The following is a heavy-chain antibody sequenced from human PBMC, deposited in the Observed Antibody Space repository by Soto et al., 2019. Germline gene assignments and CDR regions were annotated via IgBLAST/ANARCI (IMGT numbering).Heavy chain of an antibody. CDR1: GFTFSGHA. Sequence: QVQLVESGGGVAQPGRSLRLSCTVSGFTFSGHAMHWVRQAPGKGLEWVTQIWYDGSNKYYAESVKGRFTISRDNSKNTLYLPMNSLRVEDTAVYYWASDGQGLAPYALDVWGQGTSVTVSS. D-gene: IGHD6-19*01. CDR2: IWYDGSNK. J-gene: IGHJ6*02. CDR3: ASDGQGLAPYALDV. V-gene: IGHV3-33*01.